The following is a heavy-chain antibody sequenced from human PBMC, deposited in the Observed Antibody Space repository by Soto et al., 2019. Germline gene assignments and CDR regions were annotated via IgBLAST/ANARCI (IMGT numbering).Heavy chain of an antibody. D-gene: IGHD4-17*01. CDR3: ARFDYGDYRWFDP. CDR2: IYYSGST. J-gene: IGHJ5*02. CDR1: GGSISSYY. V-gene: IGHV4-59*01. Sequence: SETLSLTCTVSGGSISSYYWSWIRQPPGKGLEWIGYIYYSGSTNYNPSLKSRVTISVDMSKNQFSLKLSSVTAADTAVYYCARFDYGDYRWFDPWGQGTLVTVSS.